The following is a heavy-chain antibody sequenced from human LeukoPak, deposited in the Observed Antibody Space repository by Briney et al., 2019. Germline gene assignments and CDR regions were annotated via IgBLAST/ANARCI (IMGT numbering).Heavy chain of an antibody. V-gene: IGHV4-39*01. D-gene: IGHD6-19*01. CDR3: ARCFSSGWYWGYQSYSLMDV. CDR1: GGSISSSSYY. Sequence: SETLSLTCSVSGGSISSSSYYWGWIRQPPGKGLEWIGSIHYSGTTYYNPSLESRVTISVDTSKNQFSLRLSSATAADTAVYSCARCFSSGWYWGYQSYSLMDVCGKGATVTVSS. CDR2: IHYSGTT. J-gene: IGHJ6*03.